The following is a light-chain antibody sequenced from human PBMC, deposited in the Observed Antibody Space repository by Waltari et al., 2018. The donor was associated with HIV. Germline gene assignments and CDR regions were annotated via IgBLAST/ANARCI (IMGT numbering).Light chain of an antibody. Sequence: QSVLTQPPSASGTPGQRVTISCSGSSSNIGSRYVYWYQQLPGTAPKLLRYRNNQRPSGVPDRFSGSKSGTSASLAISGLRSEDEADYYCATWDDSLSGLWVFGGGTKLTVL. CDR3: ATWDDSLSGLWV. V-gene: IGLV1-47*01. CDR2: RNN. CDR1: SSNIGSRY. J-gene: IGLJ3*02.